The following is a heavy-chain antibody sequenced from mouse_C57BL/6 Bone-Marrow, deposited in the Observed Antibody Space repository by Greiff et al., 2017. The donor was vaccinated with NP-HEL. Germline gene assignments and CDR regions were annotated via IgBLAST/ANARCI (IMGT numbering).Heavy chain of an antibody. Sequence: QVQLQQSGAELVKPGASVKLSCKASGYTFTSYWMQWVKQRPGQGLEWIGEIDPSDSYTNYNQKFKGKATLTVDTSSSTAYMQLSSLTSEDSAVYYCARECAYYDSSWCAYWGQGTLVTVSA. V-gene: IGHV1-50*01. J-gene: IGHJ3*01. D-gene: IGHD1-1*01. CDR3: ARECAYYDSSWCAY. CDR2: IDPSDSYT. CDR1: GYTFTSYW.